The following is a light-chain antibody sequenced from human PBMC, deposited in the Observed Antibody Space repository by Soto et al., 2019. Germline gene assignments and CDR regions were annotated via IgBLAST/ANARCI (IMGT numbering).Light chain of an antibody. J-gene: IGLJ1*01. CDR2: EVS. CDR1: SSDVGGYNY. CDR3: SSYAGSNNEV. V-gene: IGLV2-8*01. Sequence: QSALTQPPSASGSPGQSVTISCTGTSSDVGGYNYVSWYQQHPGKAPKLMIYEVSTRPSGVPDRFSGSKSGNTASLTVSGLQAADEADYYCSSYAGSNNEVFGTGTKLTVL.